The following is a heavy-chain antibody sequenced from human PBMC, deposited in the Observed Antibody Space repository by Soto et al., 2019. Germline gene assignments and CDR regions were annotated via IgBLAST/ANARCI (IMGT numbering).Heavy chain of an antibody. V-gene: IGHV3-15*01. J-gene: IGHJ4*02. CDR2: IKSKTDGGTT. Sequence: PGGSLRLSCAASGFTFSNAWMSWVRQAPGEGLEWIGRIKSKTDGGTTDYAAPVKGRFSVSRDDSKNTLYLQMNSLKIEDTADYYCAYGDYGDYWGPGTLVTVSS. CDR3: AYGDYGDY. CDR1: GFTFSNAW. D-gene: IGHD4-17*01.